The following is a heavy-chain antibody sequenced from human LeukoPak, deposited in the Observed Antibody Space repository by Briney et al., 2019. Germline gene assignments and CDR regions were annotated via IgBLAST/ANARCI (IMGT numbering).Heavy chain of an antibody. CDR2: IKSKTDGGTT. V-gene: IGHV3-15*01. J-gene: IGHJ4*02. CDR3: TTEPYDY. Sequence: MXXVRQAPGKGLEWVGRIKSKTDGGTTDYAAPVKGRFTISRDDSKNTLYLQMNSLKTEDTAVYYCTTEPYDYWGQGTLVTVSS.